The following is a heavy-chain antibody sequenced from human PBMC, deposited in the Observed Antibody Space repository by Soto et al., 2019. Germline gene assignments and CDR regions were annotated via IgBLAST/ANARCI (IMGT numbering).Heavy chain of an antibody. CDR1: GYTFTSYY. CDR2: INPSGGST. V-gene: IGHV1-46*03. J-gene: IGHJ5*02. CDR3: ARDPGEYCSGGSCYSRWFDP. Sequence: EASVKVSCKASGYTFTSYYMHWVRQAPGQGLEWMGIINPSGGSTSYAQKFQGRVTMTRDTSTSTVYMELSSLRSEDTAVYYCARDPGEYCSGGSCYSRWFDPWGQGTLVTVSS. D-gene: IGHD2-15*01.